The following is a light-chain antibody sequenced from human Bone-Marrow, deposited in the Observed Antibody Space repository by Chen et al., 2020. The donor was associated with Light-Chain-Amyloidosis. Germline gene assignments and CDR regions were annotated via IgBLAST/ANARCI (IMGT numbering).Light chain of an antibody. CDR2: GSS. CDR1: QTISSNY. V-gene: IGKV3-20*01. CDR3: QQYGTSPLT. J-gene: IGKJ4*01. Sequence: EIVLPQSPGTLSLSPGEGANLSCRASQTISSNYLTWYQQKFGQAPRLLIYGSSNRATGIPDRFTGSRSGTDFTLTINRLEPEDFAMYYCQQYGTSPLTFGGGTKVEIK.